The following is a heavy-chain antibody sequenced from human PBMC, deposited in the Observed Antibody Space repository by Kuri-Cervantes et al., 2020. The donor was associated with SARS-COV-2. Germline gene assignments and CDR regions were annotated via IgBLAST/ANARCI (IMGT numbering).Heavy chain of an antibody. CDR1: GGTHRSYS. V-gene: IGHV1-69*10. CDR2: FIPMLDLT. D-gene: IGHD3-22*01. CDR3: ARAATYYDTNGYWY. Sequence: VKVSCKVSGGTHRSYSITWVRQAPGQGLEWMGRFIPMLDLTNYAPEFRDRVTISANKSTDADYLELTSMEPDDTAVYYCARAATYYDTNGYWYWGQGTLVTVSS. J-gene: IGHJ4*02.